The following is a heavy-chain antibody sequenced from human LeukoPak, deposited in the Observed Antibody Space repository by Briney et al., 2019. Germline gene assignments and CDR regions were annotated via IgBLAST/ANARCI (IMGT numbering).Heavy chain of an antibody. CDR1: GFTFSSYE. CDR3: ARGRSPYNEDY. Sequence: GGSLRLSCAASGFTFSSYEMNWVRQAPGKGLEWVSYISSSGSTIYYADSVKGRFTISRDNAKNSLYLQMNSLRAEDTALYYCARGRSPYNEDYWGQGTLVTVSS. CDR2: ISSSGSTI. D-gene: IGHD5-24*01. J-gene: IGHJ4*02. V-gene: IGHV3-48*03.